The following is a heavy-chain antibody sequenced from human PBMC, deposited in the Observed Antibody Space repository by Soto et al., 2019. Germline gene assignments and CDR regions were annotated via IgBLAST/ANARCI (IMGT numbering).Heavy chain of an antibody. CDR2: ISGSGGST. J-gene: IGHJ6*02. Sequence: GGSLRLSCAASGFTFSSYAMSWVRQAPGKGLEWVSAISGSGGSTYYADSVKGRFTISRDNSKNTLYLQMNSLRAEDTAVYYCAKEGSGSYYRIKYYYYGMDVWGQGTTVTVSS. CDR1: GFTFSSYA. CDR3: AKEGSGSYYRIKYYYYGMDV. V-gene: IGHV3-23*01. D-gene: IGHD3-10*01.